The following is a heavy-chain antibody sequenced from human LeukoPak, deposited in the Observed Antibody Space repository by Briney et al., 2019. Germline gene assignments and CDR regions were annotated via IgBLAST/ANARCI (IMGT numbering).Heavy chain of an antibody. Sequence: GGSLRLSCAASGFTFTDYGMSWVRQAPGKGPEWVSSVSGGGGSTHYADSVKGRFTISRDNFQNTLYLQMKSLRAEDTAVYYCAKQWVDCWGQGVLVTVSS. V-gene: IGHV3-23*01. CDR3: AKQWVDC. J-gene: IGHJ4*02. CDR1: GFTFTDYG. D-gene: IGHD1-26*01. CDR2: VSGGGGST.